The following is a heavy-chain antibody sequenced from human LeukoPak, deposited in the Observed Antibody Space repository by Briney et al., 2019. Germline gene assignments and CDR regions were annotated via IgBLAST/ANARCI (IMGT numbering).Heavy chain of an antibody. J-gene: IGHJ6*02. D-gene: IGHD6-19*01. CDR2: ISYDGSNK. CDR3: ARDIAVASYYYYGMDV. CDR1: GFTFSSYA. V-gene: IGHV3-30-3*01. Sequence: GRSLRLSCAASGFTFSSYAMHWVRQAPGKGLEWVAVISYDGSNKYYADSVKGRFTISGDNSKNTLYLQMNSLRAEDTAVYYCARDIAVASYYYYGMDVWGQGTTVTVSS.